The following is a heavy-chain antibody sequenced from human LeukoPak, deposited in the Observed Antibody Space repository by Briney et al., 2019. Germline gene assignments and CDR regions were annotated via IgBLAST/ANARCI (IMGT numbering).Heavy chain of an antibody. CDR1: GFTFSSYG. Sequence: GRSLRLSCAASGFTFSSYGMHWVRQAPGKGLEWVAVIWYDGSNKYYADSVKGRFTITRDNSKNTLYLQMNSLRAEDTAVYYCARDLDTALDYWGQGTLVTVSS. V-gene: IGHV3-33*01. J-gene: IGHJ4*02. CDR2: IWYDGSNK. CDR3: ARDLDTALDY. D-gene: IGHD5-18*01.